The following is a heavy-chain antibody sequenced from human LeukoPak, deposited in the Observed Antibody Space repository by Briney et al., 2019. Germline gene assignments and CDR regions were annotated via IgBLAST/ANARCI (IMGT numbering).Heavy chain of an antibody. V-gene: IGHV4-34*01. CDR3: ARVQSNKIIAAAEFDY. CDR1: GGSFSGYY. CDR2: INHSGST. Sequence: SETLSLTCAVYGGSFSGYYWSWIRQPPGKGLEWIGEINHSGSTNENPSLKSRVTISVDTSKNQFSLKLSSVTAADTAVYYCARVQSNKIIAAAEFDYWGQGTLVTVSS. D-gene: IGHD6-13*01. J-gene: IGHJ4*02.